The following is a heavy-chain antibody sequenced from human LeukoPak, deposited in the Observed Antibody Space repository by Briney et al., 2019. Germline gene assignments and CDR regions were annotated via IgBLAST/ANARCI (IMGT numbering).Heavy chain of an antibody. CDR1: GVSISSGGYS. D-gene: IGHD4-17*01. CDR3: ARVYGDSSFDY. Sequence: SETLSLTCAVSGVSISSGGYSWSWIRQPPGKGLEWIGYIYHSGSTYYNPSLKSRVTISVDTSKNQFSLKLSSVTAADTAVYYCARVYGDSSFDYWGQGTLVTVSS. CDR2: IYHSGST. V-gene: IGHV4-30-2*05. J-gene: IGHJ4*02.